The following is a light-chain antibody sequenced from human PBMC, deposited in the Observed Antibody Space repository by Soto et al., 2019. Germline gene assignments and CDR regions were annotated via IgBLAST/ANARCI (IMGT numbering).Light chain of an antibody. V-gene: IGLV2-14*01. CDR1: SSDVGGYKY. CDR2: EVS. J-gene: IGLJ2*01. CDR3: SSYTSSSTVV. Sequence: QSVLTQPASVSGSPGQSITISCTGTSSDVGGYKYVSWYQQHPGKAPKVMIYEVSNRPSGVSNRFSGSKSGNTASLTISGLQADDEADDYCSSYTSSSTVVFGGVTKLTVL.